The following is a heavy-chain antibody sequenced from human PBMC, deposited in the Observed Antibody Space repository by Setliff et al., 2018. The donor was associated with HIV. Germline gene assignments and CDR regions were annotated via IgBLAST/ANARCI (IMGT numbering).Heavy chain of an antibody. J-gene: IGHJ4*02. D-gene: IGHD3-22*01. CDR3: AKDRYYDSSGSPFDY. CDR1: GFTFSSYG. CDR2: IRYDGSNK. V-gene: IGHV3-30*02. Sequence: GGSLRLSCAASGFTFSSYGMHWVRQAPGKGLEWVAFIRYDGSNKYYADSVKGRFTISRDNSKNTPYLQMNSLRAEDTAVYYCAKDRYYDSSGSPFDYWGQGTLVTVS.